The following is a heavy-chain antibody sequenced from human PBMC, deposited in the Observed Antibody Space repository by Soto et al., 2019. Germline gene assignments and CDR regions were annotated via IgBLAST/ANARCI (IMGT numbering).Heavy chain of an antibody. CDR2: ISTYNGNT. Sequence: QVQLLQSGAEVKKPGASVKVSCKASGYTFTNYGITWVRQAPGQGPEWMGWISTYNGNTNYAQNLQGRITMTTNTSTTTTYMELRNLRSDDTAMYYCPRHVETGTKCNDLSFSCMDGWGKGNTVTVSS. D-gene: IGHD1-20*01. CDR3: PRHVETGTKCNDLSFSCMDG. J-gene: IGHJ6*03. CDR1: GYTFTNYG. V-gene: IGHV1-18*01.